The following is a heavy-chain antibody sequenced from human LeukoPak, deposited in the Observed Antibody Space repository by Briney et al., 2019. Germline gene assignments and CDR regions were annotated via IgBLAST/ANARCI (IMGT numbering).Heavy chain of an antibody. CDR3: AREPVDTAMVSLY. CDR2: ISSSSSYI. CDR1: GFTFSSYS. Sequence: GGSLRLSCAASGFTFSSYSMNWVRQAPGKGLEWVSSISSSSSYIYYADSVKGRFTISRDNAKNSLYLQMNSLRAEDTAVYYCAREPVDTAMVSLYWGQGTLVTVSS. D-gene: IGHD5-18*01. V-gene: IGHV3-21*01. J-gene: IGHJ4*01.